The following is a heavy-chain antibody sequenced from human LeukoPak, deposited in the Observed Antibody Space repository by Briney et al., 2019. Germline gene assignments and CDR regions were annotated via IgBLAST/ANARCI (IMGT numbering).Heavy chain of an antibody. CDR2: VYQSGTT. D-gene: IGHD5-18*01. V-gene: IGHV4-38-2*02. CDR3: ARIFIRNGYSSYFDC. Sequence: SETLSLTCTVSGFSISSGYYWGWVRQPPGAGLEWIGSVYQSGTTYYNPSLKSRVTTSMDMSKNQFSLRLRPVTAADTAVYYCARIFIRNGYSSYFDCWGQGTLVTVSS. J-gene: IGHJ4*02. CDR1: GFSISSGYY.